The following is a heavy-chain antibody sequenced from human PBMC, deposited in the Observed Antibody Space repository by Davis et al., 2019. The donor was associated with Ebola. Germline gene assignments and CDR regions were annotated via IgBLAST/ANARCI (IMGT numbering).Heavy chain of an antibody. J-gene: IGHJ4*02. CDR3: AEGGTNNFLGAN. Sequence: GESLKIPRAASGFYFRSYAMGWVRQAPGGGLEWVSGISASGADIKYADSVRGRFSISRDDSKNTLYLQMDSLRAEDTAVFYCAEGGTNNFLGANWGQGTLVTVSS. CDR2: ISASGADI. D-gene: IGHD2-8*01. CDR1: GFYFRSYA. V-gene: IGHV3-23*01.